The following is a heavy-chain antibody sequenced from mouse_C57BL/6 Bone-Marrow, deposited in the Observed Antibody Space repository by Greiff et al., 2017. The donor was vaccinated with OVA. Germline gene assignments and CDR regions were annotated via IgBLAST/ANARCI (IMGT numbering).Heavy chain of an antibody. V-gene: IGHV14-4*01. J-gene: IGHJ4*01. CDR2: IYPENGDT. Sequence: EVQLQQSGAELVRPGASVKLSCTASGFNIKDDYMHWVKQRPEQGLEWIGWIYPENGDTEYASKFQGKATITADTSSNTAYLKLSRLTSEDTAVSYCVAYGTLDYWGQGTTVTVSS. CDR3: VAYGTLDY. D-gene: IGHD2-1*01. CDR1: GFNIKDDY.